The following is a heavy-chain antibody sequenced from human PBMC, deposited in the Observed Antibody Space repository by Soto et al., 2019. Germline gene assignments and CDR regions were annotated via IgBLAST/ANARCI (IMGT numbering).Heavy chain of an antibody. J-gene: IGHJ5*02. Sequence: SETLSLTCTVSGGSISSYYWGWIRQPPGKGLEWIGYIYNSGNANYNPSLKSRLTISVDTSKNQLSLKLSSVTAADTAVYYCARHLFGSGNWSDPWGQGTLVTVSS. CDR3: ARHLFGSGNWSDP. V-gene: IGHV4-59*08. CDR1: GGSISSYY. CDR2: IYNSGNA. D-gene: IGHD2-21*01.